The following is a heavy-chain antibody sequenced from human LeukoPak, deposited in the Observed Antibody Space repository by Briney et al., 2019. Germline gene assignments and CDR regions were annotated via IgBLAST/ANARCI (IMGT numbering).Heavy chain of an antibody. Sequence: GGSLRLSCAASGFTLSSSAMTWVRQAPGKGLEWVSAISDSGGDTIYTDSVKDRFTISRDNSKNTLYLQMNSLGAEDTAVYHCAKWGSYAPLDQWGQGTLVTVS. CDR2: ISDSGGDT. CDR3: AKWGSYAPLDQ. V-gene: IGHV3-23*01. J-gene: IGHJ4*02. CDR1: GFTLSSSA. D-gene: IGHD3-16*01.